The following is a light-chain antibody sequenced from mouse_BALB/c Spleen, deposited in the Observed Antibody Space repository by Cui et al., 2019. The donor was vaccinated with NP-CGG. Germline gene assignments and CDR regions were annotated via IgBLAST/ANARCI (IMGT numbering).Light chain of an antibody. CDR3: ALWYSNHWV. CDR2: GTN. Sequence: QAVVTQESALTTSPGETVTLTCRSSTGTVTTSNYANWVQEKPDHLFTGLIGGTNNRVPGVPVRFSGYLIGDKAALTITGAQTEDEAIYFCALWYSNHWVFGGGTKLTVL. V-gene: IGLV1*01. CDR1: TGTVTTSNY. J-gene: IGLJ1*01.